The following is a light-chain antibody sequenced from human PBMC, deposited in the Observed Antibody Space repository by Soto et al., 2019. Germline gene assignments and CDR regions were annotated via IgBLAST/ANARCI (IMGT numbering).Light chain of an antibody. CDR3: QQYGSSPRT. Sequence: EIVMTQSPATLSVSPGERATLSCRASQSVSSNLAWYQQKPGQAPRLLIYGASSRATGIPDRFSGSGSGTDFTLTISRLEPEDFAVYYCQQYGSSPRTCGQGTRLEIK. V-gene: IGKV3-20*01. CDR2: GAS. J-gene: IGKJ5*01. CDR1: QSVSSN.